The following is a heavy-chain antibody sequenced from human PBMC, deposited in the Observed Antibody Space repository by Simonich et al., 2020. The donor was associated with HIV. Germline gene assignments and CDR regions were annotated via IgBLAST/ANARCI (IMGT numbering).Heavy chain of an antibody. V-gene: IGHV3-30*07. J-gene: IGHJ4*02. CDR2: ISYEGSSK. D-gene: IGHD6-19*01. Sequence: QVQLVESGGGVVQPGRSLRLSCAASGFTFSSYAMHWVRQAPGKGLEWVAVISYEGSSKYYADSRKGRFTISIDNSKNTLYLQMNSLRAEDTAVYYCARDLVPYSSGWYGDYWGQGTLVTVSS. CDR1: GFTFSSYA. CDR3: ARDLVPYSSGWYGDY.